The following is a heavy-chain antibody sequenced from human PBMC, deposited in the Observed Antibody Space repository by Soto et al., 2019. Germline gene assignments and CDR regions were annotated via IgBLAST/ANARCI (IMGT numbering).Heavy chain of an antibody. CDR1: GFSLTTSEEA. Sequence: SGPTLVNPTQTLTLTCTFSGFSLTTSEEAVGWIRQPPGTALEWLALIYWDDDKRSSPSLKSRLTITKDTSKNQVVLTMTNMDPVDTATYYCAHIPGSGQLLYSYYYYMDVWGKGTTVTVSS. CDR2: IYWDDDK. D-gene: IGHD3-10*01. CDR3: AHIPGSGQLLYSYYYYMDV. V-gene: IGHV2-5*02. J-gene: IGHJ6*03.